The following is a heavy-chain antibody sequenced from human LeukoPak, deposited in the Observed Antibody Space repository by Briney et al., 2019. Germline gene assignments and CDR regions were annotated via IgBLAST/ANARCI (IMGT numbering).Heavy chain of an antibody. CDR2: IYYSGST. CDR1: GGSISSSSYY. V-gene: IGHV4-39*07. J-gene: IGHJ4*02. CDR3: ATTRFLEWLLYWAYWVY. D-gene: IGHD3-3*01. Sequence: PSETLSLTCTVSGGSISSSSYYWGWIRQPPGKGLEWIGSIYYSGSTYYNPSLKSRVTISVDTSKNQFSLKLSSVTAADTAVYYCATTRFLEWLLYWAYWVYWGQGTLVTVSS.